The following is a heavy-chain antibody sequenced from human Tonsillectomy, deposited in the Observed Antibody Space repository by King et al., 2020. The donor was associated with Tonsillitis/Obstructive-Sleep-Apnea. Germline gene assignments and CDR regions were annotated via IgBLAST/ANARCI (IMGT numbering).Heavy chain of an antibody. CDR3: GTSSSRWGSYAFDI. Sequence: VQLVESGGGLVQPGGSLRLSCAASGVTVSNNYMGWVRQTPGKGLEWVSLIYPNGDTSYTDSVKGRFIISRHNSNNTLCLQMNSLSPDDTALYYCGTSSSRWGSYAFDIWGQGAMVTVSS. V-gene: IGHV3-53*04. CDR1: GVTVSNNY. CDR2: IYPNGDT. D-gene: IGHD2-2*01. J-gene: IGHJ3*02.